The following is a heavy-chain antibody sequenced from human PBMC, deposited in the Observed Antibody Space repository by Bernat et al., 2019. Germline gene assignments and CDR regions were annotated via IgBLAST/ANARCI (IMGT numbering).Heavy chain of an antibody. CDR1: GGSISSYY. Sequence: QVQLQESGPGLVKPSETLSLTCTVSGGSISSYYWSWIRPPAGKGLEWIGRIYTNGSNNYNPSLKSRVTMSVDTSKNQFSLKLRSVTAGGTAVYYCARDGTWTYVSLFHYRGQGTLVTVSS. V-gene: IGHV4-4*07. CDR2: IYTNGSN. J-gene: IGHJ4*02. CDR3: ARDGTWTYVSLFHY. D-gene: IGHD1-7*01.